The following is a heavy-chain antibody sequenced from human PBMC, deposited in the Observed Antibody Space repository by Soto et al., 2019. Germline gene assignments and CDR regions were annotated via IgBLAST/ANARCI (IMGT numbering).Heavy chain of an antibody. CDR1: GYSFTTSG. V-gene: IGHV1-18*01. Sequence: GASVKVSCKASGYSFTTSGITWLRQSPGQVLEWMGWISTYNGNTNYAQKLQDRVTLTTDTSTSTAYMELRSLRSDDTAVYYCARRLYGDYDYWGQGTLVTVSS. CDR3: ARRLYGDYDY. J-gene: IGHJ4*02. D-gene: IGHD4-17*01. CDR2: ISTYNGNT.